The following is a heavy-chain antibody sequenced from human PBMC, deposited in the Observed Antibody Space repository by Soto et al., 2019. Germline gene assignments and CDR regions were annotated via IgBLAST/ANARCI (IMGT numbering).Heavy chain of an antibody. Sequence: QVQLVESGGGVVQPGRSLRLSCAASGFTFSSYGMHWVRQAPGKGLVWVAVISYDGSNKYYADSVKGRFTISRDNSKNTLYLQMNSLRAEDTAVYYCAKAGGNYLFDYWGQGTLVTVSS. D-gene: IGHD1-7*01. V-gene: IGHV3-30*18. CDR2: ISYDGSNK. J-gene: IGHJ4*02. CDR1: GFTFSSYG. CDR3: AKAGGNYLFDY.